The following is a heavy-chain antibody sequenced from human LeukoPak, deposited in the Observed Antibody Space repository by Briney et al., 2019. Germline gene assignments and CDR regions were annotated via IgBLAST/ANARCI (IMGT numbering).Heavy chain of an antibody. CDR3: ARGSSLFDY. J-gene: IGHJ4*02. Sequence: SETLSLTCAVYGGSFSGYYWSWIRQPPGKGLEWIGEINHSGSTNYNPSLKSRVTISVDTSKNQFSLKLRSVTAADTAVYYCARGSSLFDYWGQGTLVTVSS. CDR2: INHSGST. CDR1: GGSFSGYY. V-gene: IGHV4-34*01.